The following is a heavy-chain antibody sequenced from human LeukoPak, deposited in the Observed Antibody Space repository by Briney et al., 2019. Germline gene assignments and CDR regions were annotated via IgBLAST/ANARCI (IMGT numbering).Heavy chain of an antibody. V-gene: IGHV3-23*01. CDR1: GFTFSNAW. CDR3: AKGHSIAAAGTGWFDP. D-gene: IGHD6-13*01. CDR2: ISGNGGTT. J-gene: IGHJ5*02. Sequence: GGSLRLSCAASGFTFSNAWMSWVRQAPGKGLEWVSSISGNGGTTYYAGSVKGRFTISRDNSKNTLFLQMNSLRAEDTAAYYCAKGHSIAAAGTGWFDPWGQGTLVTVSS.